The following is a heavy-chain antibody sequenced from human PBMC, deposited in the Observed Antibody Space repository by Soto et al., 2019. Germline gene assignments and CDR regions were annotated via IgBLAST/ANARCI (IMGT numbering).Heavy chain of an antibody. J-gene: IGHJ4*02. D-gene: IGHD3-9*01. Sequence: EVQLLESGGGLVQPGGSLRLSCAASGFTFSSYAMSWVRQAPGKGLEWVSAISGSGGSTYYADSVKGRFTISRDNTKNTLYLQMNSLRAEHRAVYYCAKDPYPYDILNGYYLGEYFDYWGQGTLVTVSS. CDR2: ISGSGGST. CDR3: AKDPYPYDILNGYYLGEYFDY. CDR1: GFTFSSYA. V-gene: IGHV3-23*01.